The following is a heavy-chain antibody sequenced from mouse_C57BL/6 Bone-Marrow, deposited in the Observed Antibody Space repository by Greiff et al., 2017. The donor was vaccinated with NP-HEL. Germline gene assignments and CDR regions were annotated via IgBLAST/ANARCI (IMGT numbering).Heavy chain of an antibody. CDR3: ARVPYDYYAMDY. CDR1: GFTFSSYA. Sequence: EVKLVESGGGLVKPGGSLKLSCAASGFTFSSYAMSWVRQTPEKRLEWVATISDGGSYTYYPDNVKGRFTISRDNAKNNLYLQMSHLKSEDTAMYYCARVPYDYYAMDYWGQGTSVTVSS. CDR2: ISDGGSYT. J-gene: IGHJ4*01. V-gene: IGHV5-4*03. D-gene: IGHD6-5*01.